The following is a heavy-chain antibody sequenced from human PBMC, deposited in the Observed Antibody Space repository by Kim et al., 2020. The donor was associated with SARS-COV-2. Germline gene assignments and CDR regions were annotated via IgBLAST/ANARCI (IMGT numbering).Heavy chain of an antibody. CDR1: GFTFSSYW. CDR3: ARDSYYYDSSGYWAFDI. CDR2: IKKDGSEK. D-gene: IGHD3-22*01. V-gene: IGHV3-7*01. Sequence: GGSLRLSCAASGFTFSSYWMSWVRQAPGKGLEWVANIKKDGSEKYYVDSVKGRFTISRDNAKNSLYLQMNSLRAEDTAVYYCARDSYYYDSSGYWAFDIWGPETMVTVSS. J-gene: IGHJ3*02.